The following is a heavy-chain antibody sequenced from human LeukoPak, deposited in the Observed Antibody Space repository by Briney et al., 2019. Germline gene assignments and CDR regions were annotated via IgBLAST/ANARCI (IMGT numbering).Heavy chain of an antibody. D-gene: IGHD2-2*01. Sequence: GGSLRLSWAASGFTFSSYAMSRVRQAPGKGLEWVSAISGGGASTYYADSVKGPFTISRDKSKNTLYLQMNSLRAEDTAVYYCAKDDNRDIVVVPSAHAFDYWGQGTLVTVSS. CDR1: GFTFSSYA. J-gene: IGHJ4*02. V-gene: IGHV3-23*01. CDR2: ISGGGAST. CDR3: AKDDNRDIVVVPSAHAFDY.